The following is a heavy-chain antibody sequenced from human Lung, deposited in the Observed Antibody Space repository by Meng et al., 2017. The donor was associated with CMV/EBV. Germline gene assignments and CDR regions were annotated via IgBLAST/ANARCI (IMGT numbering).Heavy chain of an antibody. V-gene: IGHV1-2*02. CDR3: ARLFHTSLGTNYYYGMDV. CDR2: INPDSGDT. D-gene: IGHD3-10*01. Sequence: ASVXVSCKASGYTFTGYNMHWVRQAPGQGLEWMGWINPDSGDTRYAEKFQGRVTLTRDTSITTAYMELSRLKSDDTAVFFCARLFHTSLGTNYYYGMDVWGQGTTVTVSS. CDR1: GYTFTGYN. J-gene: IGHJ6*02.